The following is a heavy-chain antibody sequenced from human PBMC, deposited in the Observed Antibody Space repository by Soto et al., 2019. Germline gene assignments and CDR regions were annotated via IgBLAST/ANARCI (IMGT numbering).Heavy chain of an antibody. D-gene: IGHD2-2*01. V-gene: IGHV1-18*01. CDR3: ARELGYCSSTSCFYFDY. CDR2: ISAYNGNT. J-gene: IGHJ4*02. Sequence: GASVKVSCKASGYTFTSYGISWVRQAPGQGLEWMGWISAYNGNTNYAQKLQGRVTMTTDTSTSTAYMELRSLRSDDTAVYYCARELGYCSSTSCFYFDYWGQGTLVTVS. CDR1: GYTFTSYG.